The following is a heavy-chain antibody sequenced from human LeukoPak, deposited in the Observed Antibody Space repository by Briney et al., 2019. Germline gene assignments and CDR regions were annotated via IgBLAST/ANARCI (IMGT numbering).Heavy chain of an antibody. CDR2: IVSHGGST. V-gene: IGHV3-74*03. D-gene: IGHD1-26*01. J-gene: IGHJ4*02. Sequence: GGCLRLSCTASGFTFSGYWMNWVRQAPGKGLVWVSRIVSHGGSTTYADSVKGRFTISRDNAKNTLYLQMTSLRAEDTAVYYCARGGSGNFYYWGQGTLVTVSS. CDR1: GFTFSGYW. CDR3: ARGGSGNFYY.